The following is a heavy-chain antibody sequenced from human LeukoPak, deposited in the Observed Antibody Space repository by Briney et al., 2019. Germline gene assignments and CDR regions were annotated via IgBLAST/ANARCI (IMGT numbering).Heavy chain of an antibody. V-gene: IGHV3-66*01. J-gene: IGHJ4*02. CDR3: ARYRGLWFGEFH. Sequence: GGSLRLSCAASGLTVSSNYMSWVRQAPGKGLEWVSVIYSGGSTYYADSVKGRFTISRDNSKSTLYLQMNSLRAEDTAVYYCARYRGLWFGEFHWGQGTLVTVSS. CDR1: GLTVSSNY. D-gene: IGHD3-10*01. CDR2: IYSGGST.